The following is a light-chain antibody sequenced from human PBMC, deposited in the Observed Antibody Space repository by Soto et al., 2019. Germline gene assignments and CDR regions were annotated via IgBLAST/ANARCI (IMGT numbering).Light chain of an antibody. CDR2: KAS. V-gene: IGKV1-5*03. Sequence: DIQMTQSPSTLSASVGDRVTITCRASQSISGWLAWYQQKAGKAPKLLIYKASTLQSAVPSRFSGSESGTEFTLTISSLQPDDSATYYCQQYSSYPYTFGQGTKLEIK. CDR1: QSISGW. J-gene: IGKJ2*01. CDR3: QQYSSYPYT.